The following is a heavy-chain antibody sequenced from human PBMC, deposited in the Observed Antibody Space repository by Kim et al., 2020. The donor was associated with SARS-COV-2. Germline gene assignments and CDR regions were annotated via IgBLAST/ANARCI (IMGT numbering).Heavy chain of an antibody. CDR1: GFTFSSYA. V-gene: IGHV3-23*01. D-gene: IGHD3-22*01. J-gene: IGHJ4*02. Sequence: GGSLRLSCAASGFTFSSYAMSWVRQAPGKGLEWVSAISGSGGSTYYADSVKGRFTISRDNSKNTLYLQMNSLRAEDTAVYYCAKVPGLPTYYYDSSGYYYFDYWGQGTLVTVSS. CDR2: ISGSGGST. CDR3: AKVPGLPTYYYDSSGYYYFDY.